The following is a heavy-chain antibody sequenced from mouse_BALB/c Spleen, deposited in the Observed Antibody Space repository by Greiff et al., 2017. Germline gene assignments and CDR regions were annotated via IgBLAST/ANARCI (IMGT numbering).Heavy chain of an antibody. CDR2: ISSGSSTI. V-gene: IGHV5-17*02. D-gene: IGHD2-1*01. CDR1: GFTFSSFG. CDR3: ARSRGNYAYYFDY. Sequence: EVQGVESGGGLVQPGGSRKLSCAASGFTFSSFGMHWVRQAPEKGLEWVAYISSGSSTIYYADTVKGRFTISRDNPKNTLFLQMTSLRSEDTAMYYCARSRGNYAYYFDYWGQGTTLTVSS. J-gene: IGHJ2*01.